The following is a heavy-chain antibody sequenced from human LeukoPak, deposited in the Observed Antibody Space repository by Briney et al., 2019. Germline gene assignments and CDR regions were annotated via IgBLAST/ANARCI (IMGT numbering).Heavy chain of an antibody. V-gene: IGHV4-39*01. J-gene: IGHJ4*02. CDR1: GGSVSSSSYY. Sequence: PSETLSLICTVYGGSVSSSSYYWGWIRQPPGKGLVWIGCIYYSGSTYYNSSLKSRVTISVDTSRNQFSLKLSSVTAADTAVYYCASRSDFWSGYTIDYWGQGTLVTVSS. D-gene: IGHD3-3*01. CDR3: ASRSDFWSGYTIDY. CDR2: IYYSGST.